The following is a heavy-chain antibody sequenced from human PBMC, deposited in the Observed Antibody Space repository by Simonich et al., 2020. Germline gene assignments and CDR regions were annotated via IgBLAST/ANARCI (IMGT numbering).Heavy chain of an antibody. J-gene: IGHJ4*02. CDR3: ARLPDY. CDR2: INYSWST. CDR1: GGSISRYY. Sequence: QVQLQESGPGLVKPSETLSLTCTVSGGSISRYYWRWIRQPPRKVLEWIVYINYSWSTNYNPSRKSRVTISVDTSKNQFSLKLSSVTAADTAVYYCARLPDYWGQGTLVTVSS. V-gene: IGHV4-59*08.